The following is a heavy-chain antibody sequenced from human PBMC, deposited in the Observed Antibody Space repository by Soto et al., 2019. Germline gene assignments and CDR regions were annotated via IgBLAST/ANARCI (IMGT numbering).Heavy chain of an antibody. CDR1: GFSFTTDGMG. Sequence: SGPTLVNPTQTLTLTCTFSGFSFTTDGMGVGWIRQPPGKALEWLALIYWDDDKRYSPSLKSRLTITKDASKNQVVLTMTNMDPVDTATYYCARIKTAHYYDSSAVVVTPGHFDYSGQGTLVTVSS. V-gene: IGHV2-5*02. CDR2: IYWDDDK. D-gene: IGHD3-22*01. J-gene: IGHJ4*02. CDR3: ARIKTAHYYDSSAVVVTPGHFDY.